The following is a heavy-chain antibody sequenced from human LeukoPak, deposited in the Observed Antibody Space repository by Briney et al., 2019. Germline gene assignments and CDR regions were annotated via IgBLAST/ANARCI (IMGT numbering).Heavy chain of an antibody. CDR2: IKEDGSEK. Sequence: PGGSLRLSCAASGFKFNNLWMTWFRQAPGKGLEWVANIKEDGSEKNYVDSVKGRFTISRDNAKNSLYLQMNSLRAEDTALYYCAKDISAVTTDLAGIFQHWGQGTLVTVSS. CDR1: GFKFNNLW. CDR3: AKDISAVTTDLAGIFQH. D-gene: IGHD4-17*01. J-gene: IGHJ1*01. V-gene: IGHV3-7*03.